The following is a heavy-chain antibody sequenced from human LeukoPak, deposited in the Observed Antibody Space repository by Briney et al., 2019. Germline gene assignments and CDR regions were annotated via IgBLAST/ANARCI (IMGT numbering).Heavy chain of an antibody. V-gene: IGHV1-2*02. CDR1: GYTFTGYY. D-gene: IGHD3-10*01. J-gene: IGHJ4*02. Sequence: ASVKVSCKASGYTFTGYYMHWVRQAPGQGLEWMGWINPNSGGTNYAQKFQGRVTMTRDNSISTAYMELSRLRSEDTAVYYCARVYEAGSLYRFGELLTFDYWGQGTLVTVSS. CDR3: ARVYEAGSLYRFGELLTFDY. CDR2: INPNSGGT.